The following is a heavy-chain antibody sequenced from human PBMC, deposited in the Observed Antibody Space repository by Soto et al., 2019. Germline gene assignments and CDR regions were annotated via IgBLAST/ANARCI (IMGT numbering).Heavy chain of an antibody. CDR3: ARQGFGPLHGLVDV. V-gene: IGHV4-59*08. Sequence: QVQLQESGPGLVKPSETLSLSCTVSGGSISSYYWSWFRQSPGKRMEWIGYVHHSWGSSYNPSLQSRFARSLDTYKSQFSLKVTSVTATDTAVYYCARQGFGPLHGLVDVWGQGTTVTVSS. CDR2: VHHSWGS. J-gene: IGHJ6*02. CDR1: GGSISSYY. D-gene: IGHD3-10*01.